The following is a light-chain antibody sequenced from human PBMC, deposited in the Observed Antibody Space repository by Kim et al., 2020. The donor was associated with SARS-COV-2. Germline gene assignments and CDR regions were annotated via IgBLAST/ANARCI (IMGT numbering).Light chain of an antibody. V-gene: IGKV1-5*03. J-gene: IGKJ2*03. CDR1: QSISSW. CDR2: KAS. CDR3: QQYNSYSGTS. Sequence: SVGDRVTITCRASQSISSWLAWYQQKPGKAPKLLIYKASSLESGVPSRFSGSGSGTEFTLTISSLQPDDFATYYCQQYNSYSGTSFGQGTKLEI.